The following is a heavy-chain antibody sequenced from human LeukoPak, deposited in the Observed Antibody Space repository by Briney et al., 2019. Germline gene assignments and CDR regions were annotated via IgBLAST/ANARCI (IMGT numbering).Heavy chain of an antibody. CDR2: ISGSSSYI. CDR1: GFTFSKYS. V-gene: IGHV3-21*01. D-gene: IGHD5-18*01. CDR3: ARARSSYGYGDAFDI. Sequence: EPGGSLRLSCAASGFTFSKYSLNCVRQAPGKGLEWVSSISGSSSYIYYADSVKGRFTNSSDNSKNTLYLKMNSLRAEDTAVYYCARARSSYGYGDAFDIWGQGTMVTVSS. J-gene: IGHJ3*02.